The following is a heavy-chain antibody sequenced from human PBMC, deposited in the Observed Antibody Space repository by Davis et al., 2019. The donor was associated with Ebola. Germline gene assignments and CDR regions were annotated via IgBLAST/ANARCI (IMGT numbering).Heavy chain of an antibody. D-gene: IGHD3-3*01. CDR2: ISYDGSNK. CDR3: ARSIGDFWSGYYLPYYFDY. CDR1: GFTFSSYG. V-gene: IGHV3-30*03. Sequence: PGGSLRLSCAASGFTFSSYGMHWVRQAPGKGLEWVAVISYDGSNKYYADSVKGRFTISRDNSKNTLYLQMNSLRVEDTAVYYCARSIGDFWSGYYLPYYFDYWGQGTLVTVSS. J-gene: IGHJ4*02.